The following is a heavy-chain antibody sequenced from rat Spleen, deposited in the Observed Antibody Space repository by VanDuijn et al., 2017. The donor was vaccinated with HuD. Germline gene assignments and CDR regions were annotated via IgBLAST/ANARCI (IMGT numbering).Heavy chain of an antibody. CDR2: ISYDGTRT. D-gene: IGHD1-2*01. CDR1: GFTFSDYN. CDR3: ARLYYSSWFAY. J-gene: IGHJ3*01. Sequence: EVQLVESGGGLVQPGRSLKLSCAASGFTFSDYNMAWVRQAPKKGLEWVATISYDGTRTHYRDSGKGRFTISRDNAKSTLYLQMDSLRSEDTATYYCARLYYSSWFAYWGQGTLVTVSS. V-gene: IGHV5-7*01.